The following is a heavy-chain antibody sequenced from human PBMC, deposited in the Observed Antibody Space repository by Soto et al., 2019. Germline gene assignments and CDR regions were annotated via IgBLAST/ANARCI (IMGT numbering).Heavy chain of an antibody. CDR1: GASISSSGHY. V-gene: IGHV4-39*01. CDR2: SYYGGTT. D-gene: IGHD6-19*01. Sequence: SETLSLTCSVSGASISSSGHYWAWIRQPPGKGLEWIGNSYYGGTTYYTPSLKSRVTISVDTSKNQFSLQLSSVTAADTAVYFCARLIGVATIDYWGQGTLVTVSS. J-gene: IGHJ4*02. CDR3: ARLIGVATIDY.